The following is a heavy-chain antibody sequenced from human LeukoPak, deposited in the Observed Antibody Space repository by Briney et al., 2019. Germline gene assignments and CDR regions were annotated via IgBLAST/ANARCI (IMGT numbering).Heavy chain of an antibody. Sequence: PSETLSLTCTVSGDSISSRSYYWGWIRQPPGKGLEWIGSIYYSGSTYYNPSLKSRVTISVDTSKNQFSLKLSSVTAADTAVYYCARETLDYYDSSGYGAFDIWGQGTMVTVSS. V-gene: IGHV4-39*07. CDR3: ARETLDYYDSSGYGAFDI. J-gene: IGHJ3*02. CDR1: GDSISSRSYY. CDR2: IYYSGST. D-gene: IGHD3-22*01.